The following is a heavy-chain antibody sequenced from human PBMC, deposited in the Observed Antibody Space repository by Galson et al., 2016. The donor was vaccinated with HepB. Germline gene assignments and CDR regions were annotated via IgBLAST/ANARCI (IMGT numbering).Heavy chain of an antibody. CDR3: ATQTEDSHGAFDI. Sequence: LSLTCTVSGGSISNSPYSWGWIRQAPGKGLEWITSMDYTGSAYYTPSLTSRVTISVDTSKNQFSLKLTSLIAADTSVYYCATQTEDSHGAFDIWGRGTMVTVSS. J-gene: IGHJ3*02. D-gene: IGHD2-15*01. CDR1: GGSISNSPYS. CDR2: MDYTGSA. V-gene: IGHV4-39*01.